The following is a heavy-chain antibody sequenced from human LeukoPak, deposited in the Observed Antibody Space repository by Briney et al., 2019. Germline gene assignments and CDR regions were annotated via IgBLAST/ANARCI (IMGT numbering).Heavy chain of an antibody. Sequence: KTSETLSLTCTVSGGSISSGGYYWSWIRQHPGKGLEWIGYIYYSGSTYYNPSLKSRVTISVDTSKNQFSLKLSSVTAADTAVYYCASLLYYYDSSGYYFYFDYWGQGTLVTVSS. CDR3: ASLLYYYDSSGYYFYFDY. CDR1: GGSISSGGYY. V-gene: IGHV4-31*03. D-gene: IGHD3-22*01. J-gene: IGHJ4*02. CDR2: IYYSGST.